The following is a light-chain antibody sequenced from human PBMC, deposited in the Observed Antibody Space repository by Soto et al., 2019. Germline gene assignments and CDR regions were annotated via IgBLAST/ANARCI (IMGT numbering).Light chain of an antibody. J-gene: IGLJ1*01. CDR3: QSYDTSLSGSYV. V-gene: IGLV1-40*01. CDR1: PSNIGAGYD. Sequence: QSVLTQPPSVSGAPGQTVTFSCTGSPSNIGAGYDVHWYQQVPGTSPKLFIFGNSNRPSGVPDRFSASRSGSSASLAITGLQAEDEAIYYCQSYDTSLSGSYVFGSGTKLTVL. CDR2: GNS.